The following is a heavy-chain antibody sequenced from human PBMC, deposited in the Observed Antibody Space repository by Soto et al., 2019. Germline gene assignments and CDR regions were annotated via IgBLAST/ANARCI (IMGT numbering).Heavy chain of an antibody. Sequence: GESLKISCKVTGYNFTNYWIAWMRQMPGEGLEYMGIIYPSDSTARYSPSFQGQVTFSVDKSISTAYLQWNSLKASDTAMYYCARHGFYGDYSSNYFDPWCQGTLFTVSS. CDR1: GYNFTNYW. CDR2: IYPSDSTA. V-gene: IGHV5-51*01. D-gene: IGHD4-17*01. CDR3: ARHGFYGDYSSNYFDP. J-gene: IGHJ5*02.